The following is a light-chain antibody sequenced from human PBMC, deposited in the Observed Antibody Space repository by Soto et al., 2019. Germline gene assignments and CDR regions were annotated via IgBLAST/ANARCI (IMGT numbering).Light chain of an antibody. CDR2: GAS. J-gene: IGKJ2*01. Sequence: EIVLTQSPGTLSLSPGERVTLSCRASQSLSSTYLAWYQQKPGQPPRIVIYGASNRGTGIPDRFSGSGSGTDFTLTISRLEPEDFEVYYCQQYRSSPYTFGQGTKLEIK. CDR1: QSLSSTY. V-gene: IGKV3-20*01. CDR3: QQYRSSPYT.